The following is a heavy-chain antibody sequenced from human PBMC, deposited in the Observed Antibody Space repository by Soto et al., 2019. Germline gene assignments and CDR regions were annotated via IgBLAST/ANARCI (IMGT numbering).Heavy chain of an antibody. CDR1: GFTFSSYW. CDR2: INSDGSST. Sequence: GGSLRLSCAASGFTFSSYWMHWVRQAPGKGLVWVSRINSDGSSTSYADSVKGRFTISRDNAKNTLYLQMNSLRAEDTAVYYGARDLGSTYYDCRSGYYYYYGMDVWGQGTTVTVSS. D-gene: IGHD3-3*01. J-gene: IGHJ6*02. V-gene: IGHV3-74*01. CDR3: ARDLGSTYYDCRSGYYYYYGMDV.